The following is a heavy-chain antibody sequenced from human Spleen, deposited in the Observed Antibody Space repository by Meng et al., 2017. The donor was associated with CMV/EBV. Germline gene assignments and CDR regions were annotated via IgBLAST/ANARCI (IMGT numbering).Heavy chain of an antibody. CDR2: INGDGSST. D-gene: IGHD2-2*01. V-gene: IGHV3-74*01. J-gene: IGHJ4*02. CDR3: AIGEYCSSTSCQLRPFDY. Sequence: TFSSYRMHWVGQAPGKELVWVSRINGDGSSTSYTDSVKGRFTISRDNAKNTLYLQMNSLRAEDTAVYYCAIGEYCSSTSCQLRPFDYWGQGTLVTVSS. CDR1: TFSSYR.